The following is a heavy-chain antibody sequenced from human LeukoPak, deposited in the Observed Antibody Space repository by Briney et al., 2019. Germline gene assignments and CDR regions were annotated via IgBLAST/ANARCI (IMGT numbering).Heavy chain of an antibody. CDR1: GGSVTSTNW. CDR2: VHLDGRT. J-gene: IGHJ4*02. CDR3: AREGGFYRPLDY. V-gene: IGHV4-4*02. Sequence: SETLSLTCAVSGGSVTSTNWWTWVRQPPGKGLEWIGEVHLDGRTNYNPSLTGRLTMSVDLYENHISLEMTSVTAADTAVYYCAREGGFYRPLDYSGQGMLVTVSS. D-gene: IGHD3-3*01.